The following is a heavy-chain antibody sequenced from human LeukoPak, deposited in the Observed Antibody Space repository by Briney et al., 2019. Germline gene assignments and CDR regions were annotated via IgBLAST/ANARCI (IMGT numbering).Heavy chain of an antibody. D-gene: IGHD3-22*01. V-gene: IGHV1-2*02. CDR2: INPNSGGT. Sequence: GASVKVSCKASGYTFTSYYMHWVRQAPGQGLEWMGWINPNSGGTNYAQKFQGRVTMTRDTSISTAYMELSRLRSDDTAVYYCARARYDSSGYYYGYWFDPWGQGTLVTVSS. J-gene: IGHJ5*02. CDR1: GYTFTSYY. CDR3: ARARYDSSGYYYGYWFDP.